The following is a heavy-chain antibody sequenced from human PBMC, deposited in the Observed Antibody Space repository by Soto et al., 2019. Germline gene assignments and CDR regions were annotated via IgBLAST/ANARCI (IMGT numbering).Heavy chain of an antibody. CDR1: GGSISSYY. V-gene: IGHV4-59*01. CDR2: IYYSGST. J-gene: IGHJ5*02. CDR3: ARTDYGGNPWLAP. D-gene: IGHD4-17*01. Sequence: QVQLQESGPGLVKPSETLSLTCTVSGGSISSYYWSWIRQPPGKGLEWIGYIYYSGSTNYNPSLRGRVTISVDAPKNQFSLKLSSVTAADTAVYYCARTDYGGNPWLAPWGQGTLVTVSS.